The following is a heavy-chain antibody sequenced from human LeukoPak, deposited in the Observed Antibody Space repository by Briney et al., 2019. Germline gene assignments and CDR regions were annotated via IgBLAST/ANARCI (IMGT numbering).Heavy chain of an antibody. CDR1: GGSITSSSYY. Sequence: PSETLSLTCTVSGGSITSSSYYWGWIRQPPGKGLEWIGSIYYSGSTYYNPSLQSRVTISVDTSKNQFSLKLSSVTAADTAVYYCARVYRSGGSCSLVFDYWGQGTLVTVSS. CDR3: ARVYRSGGSCSLVFDY. V-gene: IGHV4-39*07. D-gene: IGHD2-15*01. CDR2: IYYSGST. J-gene: IGHJ4*02.